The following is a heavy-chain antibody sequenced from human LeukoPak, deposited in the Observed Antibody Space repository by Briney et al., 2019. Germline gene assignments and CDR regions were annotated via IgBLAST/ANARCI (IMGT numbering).Heavy chain of an antibody. Sequence: ASVKVSCKASGYTFISYGISWVRQAPGQGLEWMGWISGHNGDINYAQKLQGRVTMTTDTSTSTAYMELRSLRSDDTAVHYCARDCTNTNCYYPSFGDFWGPGTLVTVSS. CDR1: GYTFISYG. CDR2: ISGHNGDI. CDR3: ARDCTNTNCYYPSFGDF. V-gene: IGHV1-18*01. D-gene: IGHD2-2*01. J-gene: IGHJ4*02.